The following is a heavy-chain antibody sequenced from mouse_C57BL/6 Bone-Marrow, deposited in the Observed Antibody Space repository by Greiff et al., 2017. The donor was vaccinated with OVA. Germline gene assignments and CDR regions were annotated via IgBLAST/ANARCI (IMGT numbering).Heavy chain of an antibody. CDR1: GFTFSSYG. D-gene: IGHD2-10*01. CDR2: ISSGGSYT. J-gene: IGHJ3*01. V-gene: IGHV5-6*01. Sequence: EVKLMESGGDLVKPGGSLKLSCAASGFTFSSYGMSWVRQTPDKRLEWVATISSGGSYTYYPDSVKGRFTISRDNAKNTLYMQMCSLKSEDTAMYYCARSRLLLFAYWGQGTLVTVSA. CDR3: ARSRLLLFAY.